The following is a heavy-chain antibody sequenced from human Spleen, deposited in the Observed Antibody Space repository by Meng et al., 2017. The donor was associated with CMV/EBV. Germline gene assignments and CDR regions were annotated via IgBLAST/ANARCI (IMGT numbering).Heavy chain of an antibody. V-gene: IGHV3-23*03. CDR2: IYSGGVAT. J-gene: IGHJ6*02. Sequence: WVRQAPGKGLEWVSVIYSGGVATYYADSVKGRFTISRDNSNNTLFLQMDSLGAEDTAVYYCAKIGSFTYYYYGMDVWGQGTTVTVSS. D-gene: IGHD1-26*01. CDR3: AKIGSFTYYYYGMDV.